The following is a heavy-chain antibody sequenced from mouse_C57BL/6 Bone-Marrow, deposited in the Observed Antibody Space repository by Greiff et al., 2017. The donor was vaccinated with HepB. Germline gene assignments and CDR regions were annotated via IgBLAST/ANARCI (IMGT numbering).Heavy chain of an antibody. D-gene: IGHD1-1*01. V-gene: IGHV1-64*01. CDR2: IHPNSGST. Sequence: VKLQQPGAELVKPGASVKLSCKASGYTFTSYWMHWVKQRPGQGLEWIGMIHPNSGSTNYNEKFKSKATLTVDKSSSTAYMQLSSLTSEDSAVYYCARTDYGSSPAYWGQGTLVTVSA. CDR3: ARTDYGSSPAY. CDR1: GYTFTSYW. J-gene: IGHJ3*01.